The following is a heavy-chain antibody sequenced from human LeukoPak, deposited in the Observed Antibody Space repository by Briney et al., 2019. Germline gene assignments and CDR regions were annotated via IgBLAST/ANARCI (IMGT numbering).Heavy chain of an antibody. V-gene: IGHV4-30-4*01. Sequence: SQTLSLTCTVSGGSISSGDYYWSWIRQPPGKGLEYIGYIYYSGSTYYNPSLKSRITISVDTSKNQFSLKLSSVTAADTAVYYCARGRPTPIRYCSSTSCYYYGMDVWGQGTTVTVSS. CDR3: ARGRPTPIRYCSSTSCYYYGMDV. CDR1: GGSISSGDYY. CDR2: IYYSGST. J-gene: IGHJ6*02. D-gene: IGHD2-2*01.